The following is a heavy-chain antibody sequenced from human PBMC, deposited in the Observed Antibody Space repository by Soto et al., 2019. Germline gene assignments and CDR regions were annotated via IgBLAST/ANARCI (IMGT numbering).Heavy chain of an antibody. CDR2: ISYDGSNK. V-gene: IGHV3-30-3*01. CDR1: GFTFSSYA. Sequence: GGSLILSCAASGFTFSSYAMHWVRQAPGKGLEWVAVISYDGSNKYYADSVKGRFTISRDNSKNTLYLQMNSLRAEDTAVYYCAREGDSWYYDSSGYYYRKYFQHWGQGTLVNVSS. CDR3: AREGDSWYYDSSGYYYRKYFQH. J-gene: IGHJ1*01. D-gene: IGHD3-22*01.